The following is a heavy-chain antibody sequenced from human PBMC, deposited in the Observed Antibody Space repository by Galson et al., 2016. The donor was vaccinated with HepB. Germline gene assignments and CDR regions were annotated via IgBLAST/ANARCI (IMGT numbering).Heavy chain of an antibody. J-gene: IGHJ3*02. Sequence: SETLSLTCTVSGDSISSYYWSWIRQPAGKGLEWIGRIYSSGSTNYNPTLKSRVTMPVDTSKNQFSLKLSSVTGADRAVYYCARTMVSAARGAFDIWGQGTMVTVSS. CDR1: GDSISSYY. D-gene: IGHD2-2*01. V-gene: IGHV4-4*07. CDR2: IYSSGST. CDR3: ARTMVSAARGAFDI.